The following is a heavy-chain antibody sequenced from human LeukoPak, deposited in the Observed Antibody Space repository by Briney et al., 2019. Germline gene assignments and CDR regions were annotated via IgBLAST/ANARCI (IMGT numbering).Heavy chain of an antibody. Sequence: SETLSLTCTVSGGSVISGSYYWSWIRQPPGKGLEWIGYIYYSGSTNYNPSLKSRVTISVDTSKNQFSLKLSSVTAADTAVYYCARDRMVRGVIMNDYWGQGTLVTVSS. CDR1: GGSVISGSYY. CDR3: ARDRMVRGVIMNDY. D-gene: IGHD3-10*01. V-gene: IGHV4-61*01. CDR2: IYYSGST. J-gene: IGHJ4*02.